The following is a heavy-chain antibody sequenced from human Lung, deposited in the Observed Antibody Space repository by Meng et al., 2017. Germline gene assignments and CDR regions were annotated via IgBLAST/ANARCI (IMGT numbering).Heavy chain of an antibody. CDR1: GYTFPDYW. D-gene: IGHD6-13*01. J-gene: IGHJ4*02. V-gene: IGHV1-2*06. CDR3: ARDEDISAAGKLFGDY. CDR2: INPKSGDT. Sequence: VELVQSGAEVKKPGASGKVSCKASGYTFPDYWLHWVRRAPGQGLEWMGRINPKSGDTHYAQRFQGRATMTGDTSISTAYMELSGLRSDDTAMYYCARDEDISAAGKLFGDYWGQGTLVTASS.